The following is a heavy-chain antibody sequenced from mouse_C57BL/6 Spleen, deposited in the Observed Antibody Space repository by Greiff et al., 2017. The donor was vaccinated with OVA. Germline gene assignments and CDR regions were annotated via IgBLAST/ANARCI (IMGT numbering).Heavy chain of an antibody. CDR3: ARGHGSSYGYAMDY. CDR1: GYTFTSYW. J-gene: IGHJ4*01. V-gene: IGHV1-64*01. CDR2: IHPNSGST. D-gene: IGHD1-1*01. Sequence: QVQLQQPGAELVKPGASVKLSCKASGYTFTSYWMHWVKQRPGQGLEWIGMIHPNSGSTNYNEKFKSKATLTVDKSYSTAYMQLSSLTSEDSAVYYCARGHGSSYGYAMDYWGQGTSVTVSS.